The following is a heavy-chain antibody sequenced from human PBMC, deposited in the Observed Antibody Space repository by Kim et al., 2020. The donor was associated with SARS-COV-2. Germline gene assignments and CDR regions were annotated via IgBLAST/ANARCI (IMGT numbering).Heavy chain of an antibody. Sequence: GSVKGRFTISRDNAKNSLYLQMNSLRAEDTAVYYCARDEYYYDSSGYYVYWGQGTLVTVSS. J-gene: IGHJ4*02. V-gene: IGHV3-21*01. D-gene: IGHD3-22*01. CDR3: ARDEYYYDSSGYYVY.